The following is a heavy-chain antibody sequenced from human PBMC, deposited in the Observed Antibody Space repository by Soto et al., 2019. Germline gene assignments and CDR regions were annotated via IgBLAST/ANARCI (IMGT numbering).Heavy chain of an antibody. Sequence: GGSLRLSCAASGFTFSSYPMSWVRQAPGKGLEWVSAISGSGGSTYYADSVKGRFTISRDNSKNTLYLQMNSLRAEDTAVYYCAKDQGMKVVVAATYYYYYGMDVWGQGTTVTVSS. V-gene: IGHV3-23*01. D-gene: IGHD2-15*01. CDR1: GFTFSSYP. CDR3: AKDQGMKVVVAATYYYYYGMDV. J-gene: IGHJ6*02. CDR2: ISGSGGST.